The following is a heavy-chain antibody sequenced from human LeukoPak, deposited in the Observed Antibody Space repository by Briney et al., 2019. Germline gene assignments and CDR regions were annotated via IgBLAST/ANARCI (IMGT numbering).Heavy chain of an antibody. CDR1: GFTFSGFA. CDR3: AKCGSYYCYYYMDV. D-gene: IGHD1-26*01. CDR2: ISGRGGST. J-gene: IGHJ6*03. V-gene: IGHV3-23*01. Sequence: GGSLRLSCAASGFTFSGFAISWVRQATGKGLGWVSAISGRGGSTYYADSVKGRFTISRDNSKNTLYLQMNSLRAEDTAVYYCAKCGSYYCYYYMDVWGKGTTVTVSS.